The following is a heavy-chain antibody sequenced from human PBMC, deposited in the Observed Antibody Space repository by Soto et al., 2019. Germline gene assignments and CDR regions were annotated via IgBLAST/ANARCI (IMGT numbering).Heavy chain of an antibody. CDR1: GFTFSSYA. D-gene: IGHD6-19*01. CDR3: ARTYSSGWYFVERRGGSGMDV. CDR2: ISGSGGST. J-gene: IGHJ6*02. V-gene: IGHV3-23*01. Sequence: EVQLLESGGGLVQPGGSLRLSCAASGFTFSSYAMSWVRQAPGKGLEWVSAISGSGGSTYYADSVKGRFTNSRDNSKNTLYLQMNSLRAEDTAVYYCARTYSSGWYFVERRGGSGMDVWGQGTTVTVSS.